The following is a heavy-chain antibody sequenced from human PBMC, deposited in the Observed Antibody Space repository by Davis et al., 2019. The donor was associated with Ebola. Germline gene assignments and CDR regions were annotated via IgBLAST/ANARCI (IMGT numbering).Heavy chain of an antibody. J-gene: IGHJ6*04. CDR2: LNWNSGRI. D-gene: IGHD6-19*01. V-gene: IGHV3-9*01. CDR1: GFYFGDYA. CDR3: AKDTSVTVTGTGIYYHYGMEV. Sequence: SLKISCVASGFYFGDYAMHWVRQAPGKGLEWVSGLNWNSGRIDYADSVRGRFSISRDNAKNSLYLQMNSLRAEDTALYYCAKDTSVTVTGTGIYYHYGMEVWGKGTTVIVSS.